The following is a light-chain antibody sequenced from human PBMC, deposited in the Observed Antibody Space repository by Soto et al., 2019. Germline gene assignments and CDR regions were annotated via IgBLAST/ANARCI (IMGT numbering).Light chain of an antibody. CDR1: HSLLHSNGYNY. V-gene: IGKV2-28*01. J-gene: IGKJ2*01. Sequence: DIVMTQSPLSLPVTPGEPASISCRSSHSLLHSNGYNYLDWYLQKPGQSPQLLSHFASNRASGVPDRFRGSGSGTDFTLKISRVEAEDVGVYYCMQAIQPPRTFGQGTKLEIK. CDR2: FAS. CDR3: MQAIQPPRT.